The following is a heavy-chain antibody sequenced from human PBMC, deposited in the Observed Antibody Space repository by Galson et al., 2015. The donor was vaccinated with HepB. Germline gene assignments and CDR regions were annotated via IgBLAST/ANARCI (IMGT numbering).Heavy chain of an antibody. CDR1: GFTVSSNY. V-gene: IGHV3-53*01. CDR3: ASDNGDYTGDAFDI. Sequence: SLRLSCAASGFTVSSNYMSWVRQAPGKGLEWVSVIYSGGSTYYADSVKGRFTISRDNSKNTLYLQMNSLRAEDTAVYYCASDNGDYTGDAFDIWGQGTMVTVSS. CDR2: IYSGGST. J-gene: IGHJ3*02. D-gene: IGHD4-17*01.